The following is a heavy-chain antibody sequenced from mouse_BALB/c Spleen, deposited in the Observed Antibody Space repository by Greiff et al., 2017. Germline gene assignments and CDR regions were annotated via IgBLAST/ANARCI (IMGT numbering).Heavy chain of an antibody. CDR1: GFAFSSYD. CDR2: ISSGGGST. J-gene: IGHJ4*01. Sequence: EVKVVESGGGLVKPGGSLKLSCAASGFAFSSYDMSWVRQTPEKRLEWVAYISSGGGSTYYPDTVKGRFTISRDNAKNTLYLQMSSLKSEDTTMYYCARRWLLAYYAMDYWGQGTSVTVSS. CDR3: ARRWLLAYYAMDY. D-gene: IGHD2-3*01. V-gene: IGHV5-12-1*01.